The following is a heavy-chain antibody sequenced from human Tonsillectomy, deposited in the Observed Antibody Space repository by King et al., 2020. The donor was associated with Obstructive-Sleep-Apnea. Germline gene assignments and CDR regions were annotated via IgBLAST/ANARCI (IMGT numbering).Heavy chain of an antibody. CDR1: GYTFTSYY. CDR3: ARDWSDYYKTSRPYYFDF. Sequence: QLVQSGAEVKKPGASVKVSCKASGYTFTSYYMHWVRQAPGQGLEWMGIINPSGDSTSYAQKFQGRVSLTRDTSTSTVYMELSSLRSEDTAVFYCARDWSDYYKTSRPYYFDFWGQGTLVTVSS. D-gene: IGHD1-26*01. J-gene: IGHJ4*02. V-gene: IGHV1-46*01. CDR2: INPSGDST.